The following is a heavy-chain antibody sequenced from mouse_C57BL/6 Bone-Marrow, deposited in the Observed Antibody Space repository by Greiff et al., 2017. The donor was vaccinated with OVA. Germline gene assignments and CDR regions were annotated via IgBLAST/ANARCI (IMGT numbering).Heavy chain of an antibody. Sequence: VQLQQPGAELVKPGASVKMSCKASGYTFTSYWITWVKQRPGQGLEWIGDIYPGSGSTNYNEKFKSKATLTVDTSSSTAYRQLSSLTSEDSAVYYCARRSYYSRRAMDYWGQGTSVTVSS. J-gene: IGHJ4*01. CDR3: ARRSYYSRRAMDY. CDR1: GYTFTSYW. V-gene: IGHV1-55*01. CDR2: IYPGSGST. D-gene: IGHD2-12*01.